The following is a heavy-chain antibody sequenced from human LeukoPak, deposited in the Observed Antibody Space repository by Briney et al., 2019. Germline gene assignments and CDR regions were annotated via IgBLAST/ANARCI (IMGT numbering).Heavy chain of an antibody. CDR1: GFTFSDSA. CDR2: IRSKANSYAT. Sequence: PGGSLRLSCAASGFTFSDSAMHWVRQASGKGLEWVSRIRSKANSYATAYAATVQGTFTISRDDSKNTAQLNMKSLKTEDTAEYYCTRSVVTAPPYDAFDIWGQGTMVTVSA. CDR3: TRSVVTAPPYDAFDI. D-gene: IGHD2-21*02. J-gene: IGHJ3*02. V-gene: IGHV3-73*01.